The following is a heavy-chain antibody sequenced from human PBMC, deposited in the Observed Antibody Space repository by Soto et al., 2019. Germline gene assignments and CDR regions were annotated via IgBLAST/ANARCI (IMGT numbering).Heavy chain of an antibody. V-gene: IGHV3-33*01. Sequence: QVQLVESGGGGVQPGWSLRLSCAASGFTFSSYGMHWVRQAPGKGLEWVAVIWYDGSNKYYADSVKGRFTISRDNSKNTLYLQMNCLRADDTAVYYCARGEGLRFLAWYYCGMDVWGQGTSVTVSS. CDR3: ARGEGLRFLAWYYCGMDV. CDR1: GFTFSSYG. J-gene: IGHJ6*02. D-gene: IGHD3-3*01. CDR2: IWYDGSNK.